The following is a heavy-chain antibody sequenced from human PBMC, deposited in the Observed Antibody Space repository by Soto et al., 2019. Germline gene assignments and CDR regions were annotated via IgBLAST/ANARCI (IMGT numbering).Heavy chain of an antibody. D-gene: IGHD6-13*01. J-gene: IGHJ4*02. CDR2: IIPILGIA. V-gene: IGHV1-69*02. Sequence: QVQLVQSGAEVKKPGSSVKVSCKASGGTFSSYTISWVRQAPGQGLEWMGRIIPILGIANYAQKFQGRVTITADKSTSTAYMELSSLRSADTAVYYCASATIHYSRGVYWGQGTLVTVSS. CDR3: ASATIHYSRGVY. CDR1: GGTFSSYT.